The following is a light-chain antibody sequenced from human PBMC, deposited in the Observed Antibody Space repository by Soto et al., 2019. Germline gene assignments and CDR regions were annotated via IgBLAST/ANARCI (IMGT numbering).Light chain of an antibody. CDR3: QQYGGSPPLT. J-gene: IGKJ4*01. CDR2: GAS. V-gene: IGKV3-20*01. Sequence: VLTQSPGTLSLSPGERATLSCRASQSVTSSYLAWYQQKPGQAPRLLIYGASSRATGIPDRFSGSGSGTDFTLTISILEPEDFAVYYCQQYGGSPPLTFGGGTTVEIK. CDR1: QSVTSSY.